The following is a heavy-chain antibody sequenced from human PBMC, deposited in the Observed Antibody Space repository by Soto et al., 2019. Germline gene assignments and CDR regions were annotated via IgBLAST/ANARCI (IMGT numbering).Heavy chain of an antibody. CDR3: ARGRRVVAGTGGGMGFYMDV. V-gene: IGHV1-8*01. J-gene: IGHJ6*03. D-gene: IGHD6-19*01. Sequence: QVQLVQSGAEVKKPGASVKVSCKASEYTFTSYDINWVRQAAGQGLEWMGWMNSNSGETGSPQKCQGRPTMTRNTSISTAYMELRSLTSGDTAVYYCARGRRVVAGTGGGMGFYMDVWGKGTTVNVSS. CDR2: MNSNSGET. CDR1: EYTFTSYD.